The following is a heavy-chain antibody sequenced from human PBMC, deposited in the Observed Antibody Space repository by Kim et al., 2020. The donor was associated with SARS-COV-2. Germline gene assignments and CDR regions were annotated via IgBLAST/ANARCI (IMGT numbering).Heavy chain of an antibody. V-gene: IGHV3-23*01. CDR2: ISSIDVTT. CDR3: AKSSQKYYYWFDY. D-gene: IGHD3-22*01. CDR1: GFTFSNYA. J-gene: IGHJ4*02. Sequence: GGSLRLSCAASGFTFSNYAMTWVRQAPGKGLDWVSTISSIDVTTTYADSVKGRFTISRDNSKNTLYLQMNSLRAEDTAVYYCAKSSQKYYYWFDYWGPGTLLTVSS.